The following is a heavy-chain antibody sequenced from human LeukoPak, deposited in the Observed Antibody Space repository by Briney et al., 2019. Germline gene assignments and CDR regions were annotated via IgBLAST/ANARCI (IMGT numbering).Heavy chain of an antibody. CDR1: GFTFSSYA. J-gene: IGHJ4*02. V-gene: IGHV3-7*01. D-gene: IGHD1-1*01. Sequence: GGSLRLSCAASGFTFSSYAMSWVRQAPGKGLEWVANIKQDGSEKYYVDSVKGRFTISRDNAKNSVYLQMNSLRGEDTAVYYCARKNGLDNWGQGTLVTVSS. CDR2: IKQDGSEK. CDR3: ARKNGLDN.